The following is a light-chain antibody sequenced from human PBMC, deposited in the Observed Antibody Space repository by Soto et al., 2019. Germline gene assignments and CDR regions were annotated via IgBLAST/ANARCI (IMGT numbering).Light chain of an antibody. Sequence: EIVLTQSPATLPLSPGERASLSCRASQSVTNYLAWYQHKPGQAPRLLIYDASTRATDIPVRFSGSGSGTDFTLTISSVEPEDVAIYYCLQRSNWPYTFGQGTKLEIK. CDR2: DAS. CDR1: QSVTNY. V-gene: IGKV3-11*01. CDR3: LQRSNWPYT. J-gene: IGKJ2*01.